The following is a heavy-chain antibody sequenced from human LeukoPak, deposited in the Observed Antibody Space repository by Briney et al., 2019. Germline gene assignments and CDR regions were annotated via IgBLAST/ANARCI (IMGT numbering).Heavy chain of an antibody. CDR3: LKRPSESCANGGCYFES. CDR2: ITWNSGSI. CDR1: GFTFDDYA. J-gene: IGHJ4*02. Sequence: PSRSLRLSRAASGFTFDDYAMLGVRHASGKGLEWVSGITWNSGSIGYADSVKGRFTISRDNAKNTLFLQMNSLRSEDTAAYYCLKRPSESCANGGCYFESWGQGTLVTVSP. D-gene: IGHD2-8*01. V-gene: IGHV3-9*01.